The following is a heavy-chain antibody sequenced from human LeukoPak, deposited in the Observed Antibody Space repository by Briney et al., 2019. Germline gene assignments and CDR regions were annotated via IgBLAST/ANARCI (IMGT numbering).Heavy chain of an antibody. CDR1: GGSISSYY. CDR2: IYYSGST. CDR3: ARTRWGGSKWFDP. J-gene: IGHJ5*02. D-gene: IGHD1-26*01. Sequence: SETLSLTCGVSGGSISSYYWSWIRQPPGKGLEWIGYIYYSGSTNYNPSLKSRVTISVDTSKNQFSLKLSSVTAADTAVYYCARTRWGGSKWFDPWGQGTLVTVPS. V-gene: IGHV4-59*01.